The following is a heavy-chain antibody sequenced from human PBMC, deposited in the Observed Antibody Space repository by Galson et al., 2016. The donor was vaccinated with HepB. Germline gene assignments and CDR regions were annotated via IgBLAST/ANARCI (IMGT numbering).Heavy chain of an antibody. J-gene: IGHJ6*02. D-gene: IGHD3-10*01. CDR2: ISISSSTI. CDR3: ATVWLREVYSLSMDV. V-gene: IGHV3-48*02. CDR1: GFNFRSYS. Sequence: SLRLSCAASGFNFRSYSMNWVRQAPGKGLEWLSYISISSSTIYYADSVKGRFTISRDNAKNSLYLQMNSLRDEDTAVYYCATVWLREVYSLSMDVWGQGTTVTVSS.